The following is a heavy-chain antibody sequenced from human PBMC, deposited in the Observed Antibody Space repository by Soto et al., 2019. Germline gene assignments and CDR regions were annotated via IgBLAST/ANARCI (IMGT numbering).Heavy chain of an antibody. J-gene: IGHJ4*02. V-gene: IGHV3-53*01. Sequence: GGSLRLSCAASGFTVSSNYMSWVRQAPGKGLEWVSVIYSGGSTYYAGSVKGRFAISRDNSKNTLYLQMNSLRAEDTAVYYCARGFRYSSGWYQFDYWGQGTLVTVSS. CDR2: IYSGGST. CDR1: GFTVSSNY. D-gene: IGHD6-19*01. CDR3: ARGFRYSSGWYQFDY.